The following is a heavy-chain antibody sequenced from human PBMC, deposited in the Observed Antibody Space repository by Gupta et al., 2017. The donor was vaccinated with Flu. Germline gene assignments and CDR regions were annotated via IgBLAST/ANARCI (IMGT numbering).Heavy chain of an antibody. D-gene: IGHD3-16*02. J-gene: IGHJ4*02. CDR3: ARDFAVNHPYDS. CDR1: GFTFSTYS. CDR2: ISSSSSYI. V-gene: IGHV3-21*01. Sequence: EVHLEEYGGGLVKTGGSLRLSCAASGFTFSTYSMAGVRQAPGKGLEWVSSISSSSSYIYYADSVKGRFTISRDNADNSLYLKMNSLRAEDTAVYYCARDFAVNHPYDSWGQGTLVTVSS.